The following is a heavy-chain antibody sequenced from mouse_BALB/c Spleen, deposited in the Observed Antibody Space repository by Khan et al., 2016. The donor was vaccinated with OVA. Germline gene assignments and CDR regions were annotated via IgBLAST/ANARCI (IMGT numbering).Heavy chain of an antibody. V-gene: IGHV9-4*02. Sequence: QIQLVQSGPELKKPGETVRISCKASGYTFTTAGIQWVQKMPGKGLKWIGWINTHSGVPKYAEDFKGRFAFSLEISVNTAYLQITNLKNEDTATCLWAGGGAAYYRKGGGAMEYWGQGTSVTVSS. D-gene: IGHD1-1*01. CDR3: AGGGAAYYRKGGGAMEY. J-gene: IGHJ4*01. CDR1: GYTFTTAG. CDR2: INTHSGVP.